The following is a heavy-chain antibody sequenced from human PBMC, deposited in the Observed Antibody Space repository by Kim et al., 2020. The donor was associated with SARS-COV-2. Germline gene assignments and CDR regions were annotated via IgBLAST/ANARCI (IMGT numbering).Heavy chain of an antibody. J-gene: IGHJ4*02. CDR1: GFTFDDYA. CDR2: ITWNSGRI. CDR3: TAVVRGIMVDY. V-gene: IGHV3-9*01. D-gene: IGHD3-10*01. Sequence: GGSLRLSCVASGFTFDDYAMYWVRQTPGKGLEWVSSITWNSGRIDYADSVKGRFTISRDNAKNSLYLQLNSLRAEDTALYYCTAVVRGIMVDYWGRGTLVSASA.